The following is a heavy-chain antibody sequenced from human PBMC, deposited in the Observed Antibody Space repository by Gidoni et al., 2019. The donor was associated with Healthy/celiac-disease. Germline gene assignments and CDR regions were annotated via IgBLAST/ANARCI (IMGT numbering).Heavy chain of an antibody. Sequence: EVQLVVSGGGLVKPGGSLRLSCAASGFTFSSYSMNWVRQSPGKGLEWVSSISSSSSYIYYADSVKGRFTISRDNAKNSLYLQMNSLRAEDTAVYYCARAIVVVPAYYYYYGMDVWGQGTTVTVSS. CDR2: ISSSSSYI. J-gene: IGHJ6*02. CDR1: GFTFSSYS. D-gene: IGHD3-22*01. CDR3: ARAIVVVPAYYYYYGMDV. V-gene: IGHV3-21*01.